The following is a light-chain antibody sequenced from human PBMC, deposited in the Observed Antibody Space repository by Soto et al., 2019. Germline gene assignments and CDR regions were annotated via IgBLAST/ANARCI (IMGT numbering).Light chain of an antibody. CDR1: QTITRW. J-gene: IGKJ1*01. V-gene: IGKV1-39*01. CDR3: QQSYSTPDET. Sequence: PSTLSASVGDRVTITCRASQTITRWTAWYQQKPGKAPKLLIYDASTLQSGVPSRFSGSGSGTDFTLTISSLQPEDFATYYCQQSYSTPDETFGQGTKVDIK. CDR2: DAS.